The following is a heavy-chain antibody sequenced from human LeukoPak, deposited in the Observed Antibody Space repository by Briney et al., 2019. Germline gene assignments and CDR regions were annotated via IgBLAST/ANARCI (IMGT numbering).Heavy chain of an antibody. D-gene: IGHD3-10*01. CDR1: GFTFSSYS. J-gene: IGHJ4*02. CDR2: ISSSSSYI. V-gene: IGHV3-21*01. CDR3: ARDLAELLWFGELLQRWRRFDY. Sequence: GGSLRLSCAASGFTFSSYSMNWVRQAPGKGLEWVSSISSSSSYIYYADSVKGRFTIYRDNAKNSLYLQMNSLRAEDTAVYYCARDLAELLWFGELLQRWRRFDYWGQGTLVTVSS.